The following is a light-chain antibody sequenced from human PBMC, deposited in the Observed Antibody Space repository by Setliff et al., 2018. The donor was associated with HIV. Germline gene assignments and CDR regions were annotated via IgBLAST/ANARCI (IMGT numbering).Light chain of an antibody. CDR2: DAS. V-gene: IGLV3-21*03. J-gene: IGLJ1*01. CDR3: QVWDSSSDHHV. CDR1: NIGSKS. Sequence: SYELTQPPSVSVAPGKTARITCGGNNIGSKSVHWYQQKPGQAPVLVVYDASDRPSGIPERFSGSNSGNTATLTISRVEAGDEADYYCQVWDSSSDHHVFGTGTRSPS.